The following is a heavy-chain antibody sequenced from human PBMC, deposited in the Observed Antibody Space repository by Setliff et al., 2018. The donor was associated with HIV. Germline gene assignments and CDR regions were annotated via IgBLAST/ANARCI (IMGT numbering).Heavy chain of an antibody. J-gene: IGHJ4*02. D-gene: IGHD2-15*01. CDR1: GYTFTDYY. CDR3: ATFPIECSGGSCYASGVDY. CDR2: VDPQDGET. Sequence: ASVKVSCKASGYTFTDYYIHWVQQAPGKGLEWMGRVDPQDGETLYAEEFQGRVAISADTSTDTAYVGLSSLRSEDTAVYYCATFPIECSGGSCYASGVDYWGQGTLVTVSS. V-gene: IGHV1-69-2*01.